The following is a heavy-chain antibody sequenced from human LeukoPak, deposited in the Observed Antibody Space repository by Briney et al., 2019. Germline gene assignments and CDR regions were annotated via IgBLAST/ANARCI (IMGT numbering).Heavy chain of an antibody. CDR3: ARTGLANAFDI. V-gene: IGHV3-21*01. CDR2: ISSSSSYI. Sequence: GGSLRLSCAASGFTFSSYSMNWVRQAPGKGLEWVSSISSSSSYIYYADSVKGRFTISRDNAKSSLYLQMNSLRAEDTAVYYCARTGLANAFDIWGQGTMVTVSS. D-gene: IGHD1-14*01. CDR1: GFTFSSYS. J-gene: IGHJ3*02.